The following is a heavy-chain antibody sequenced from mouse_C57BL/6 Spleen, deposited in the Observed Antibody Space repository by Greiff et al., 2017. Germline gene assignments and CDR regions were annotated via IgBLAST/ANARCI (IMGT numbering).Heavy chain of an antibody. CDR2: INPYNGGT. J-gene: IGHJ4*01. V-gene: IGHV1-19*01. D-gene: IGHD2-1*01. CDR3: ARTGYGNYVGAMDY. CDR1: GYTFTDYY. Sequence: EVQLQQSGPVLVKPGASVKMSCKASGYTFTDYYMNWVKQSHGKSLEWIGVINPYNGGTSYNQKFKGKATLTVDKSSSTAYMELNSLTSEDSAVYYCARTGYGNYVGAMDYWGQGTSVTVSS.